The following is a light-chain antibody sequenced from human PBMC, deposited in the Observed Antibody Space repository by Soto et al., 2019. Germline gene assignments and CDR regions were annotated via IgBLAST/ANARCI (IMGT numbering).Light chain of an antibody. CDR1: QSIGSS. J-gene: IGKJ1*01. CDR2: DVS. V-gene: IGKV1-5*01. CDR3: QQYNGYSRT. Sequence: DIQMTQSPSTLSASVGDRVTITCRASQSIGSSLACYQQKPGKAPNLLISDVSSLERGVPSRFSGSGSGTEFTLTIRSLQPDDFATYYCQQYNGYSRTFGQGTKVDIK.